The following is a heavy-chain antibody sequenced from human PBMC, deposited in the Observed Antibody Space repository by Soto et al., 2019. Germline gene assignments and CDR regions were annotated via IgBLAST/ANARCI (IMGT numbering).Heavy chain of an antibody. Sequence: SETLSLTCTVSGGSISSGSYYWGWIRQPPGKGLEWIGSFYYGGGTYYNPSLKSRVTIPVDTSKNQFSLKLTSVTAADTAVFYCARQDGSGWSAWGQGTLVTVSS. J-gene: IGHJ5*02. D-gene: IGHD6-19*01. CDR2: FYYGGGT. V-gene: IGHV4-39*01. CDR1: GGSISSGSYY. CDR3: ARQDGSGWSA.